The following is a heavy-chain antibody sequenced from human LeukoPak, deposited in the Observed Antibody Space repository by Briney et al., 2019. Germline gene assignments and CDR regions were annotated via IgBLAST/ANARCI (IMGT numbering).Heavy chain of an antibody. CDR2: ISNSGTT. CDR3: ARDVVVTSSPDAFDI. CDR1: GDSVTSGGYF. V-gene: IGHV4-31*03. Sequence: SETLSLTCTVSGDSVTSGGYFWTWIRQHPGKGLEWIGYISNSGTTSYNPSLKSRVSISVDTSNNQLSLRLSSVTAADTAVYYCARDVVVTSSPDAFDIWGQGTMVTVSS. D-gene: IGHD2-21*02. J-gene: IGHJ3*02.